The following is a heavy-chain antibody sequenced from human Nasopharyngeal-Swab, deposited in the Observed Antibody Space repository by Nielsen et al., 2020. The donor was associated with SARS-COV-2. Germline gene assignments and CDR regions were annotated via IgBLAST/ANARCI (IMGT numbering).Heavy chain of an antibody. CDR1: GGSVSSGSYY. Sequence: SETLSLTCTVSGGSVSSGSYYWSWIRHPPGKGLERIGYIYYSGSTNYNPSLKSRVTISVDTSKNQFSLKLSPVTAADTAVYYCARVLKYDFWSGYYTGGDYYYMDVWGKGTTVTVSS. J-gene: IGHJ6*03. CDR2: IYYSGST. D-gene: IGHD3-3*01. V-gene: IGHV4-61*01. CDR3: ARVLKYDFWSGYYTGGDYYYMDV.